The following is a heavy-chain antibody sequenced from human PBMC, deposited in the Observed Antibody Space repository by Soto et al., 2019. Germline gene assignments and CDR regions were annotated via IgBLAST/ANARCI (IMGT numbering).Heavy chain of an antibody. J-gene: IGHJ4*02. CDR2: IYYSGST. CDR1: GGSISSGGYY. D-gene: IGHD4-17*01. Sequence: SETLSLTCTVSGGSISSGGYYWSWIRQHPGKGLEWIGYIYYSGSTYYNPSLKSRVTISVDTSKNQFSLKLSSVTAADTAVYYCARETPVTTYKVFDYWGQGTLVTVSS. CDR3: ARETPVTTYKVFDY. V-gene: IGHV4-31*03.